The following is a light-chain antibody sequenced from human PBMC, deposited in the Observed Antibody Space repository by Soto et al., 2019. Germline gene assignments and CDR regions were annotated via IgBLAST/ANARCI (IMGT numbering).Light chain of an antibody. Sequence: QTPATVSWCPGERATLSCRASQSVSSYLAWYQQKPGQAPRLLIYGASSRATGIPDRFSGSGSGTDFTLTISRLEPEDFAVYYCQQYGSSPLTFGGGTKVDIK. V-gene: IGKV3-20*01. CDR1: QSVSSY. CDR3: QQYGSSPLT. CDR2: GAS. J-gene: IGKJ4*01.